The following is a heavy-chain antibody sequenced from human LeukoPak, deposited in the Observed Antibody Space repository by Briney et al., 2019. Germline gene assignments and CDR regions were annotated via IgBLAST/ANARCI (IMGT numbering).Heavy chain of an antibody. V-gene: IGHV5-51*01. CDR3: AVQYRDFYDF. Sequence: SGESLKISCKGSGYSFTSYWIGWVRQMPGKRPEWLGILHPGDSDIRHSPSFVGQVTMSADTSTSTAYLQLNSLKASDTGTYYCAVQYRDFYDFWGQGTHVTVST. CDR1: GYSFTSYW. CDR2: LHPGDSDI. J-gene: IGHJ4*02. D-gene: IGHD5-12*01.